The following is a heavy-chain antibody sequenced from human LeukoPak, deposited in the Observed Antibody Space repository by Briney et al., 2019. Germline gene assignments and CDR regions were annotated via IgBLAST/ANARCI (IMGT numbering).Heavy chain of an antibody. CDR2: INSDGSST. CDR3: AREGGDYYYDSSGYYEYVGY. CDR1: GFTFSSYW. V-gene: IGHV3-74*01. Sequence: GGSLRLSCAASGFTFSSYWMHWVRQAPGKGLVWVSRINSDGSSTSYADSVKGRFTISRDNAKNSLYLQMNSLRAEDTAVYYCAREGGDYYYDSSGYYEYVGYWGQGTLVTVSS. D-gene: IGHD3-22*01. J-gene: IGHJ4*02.